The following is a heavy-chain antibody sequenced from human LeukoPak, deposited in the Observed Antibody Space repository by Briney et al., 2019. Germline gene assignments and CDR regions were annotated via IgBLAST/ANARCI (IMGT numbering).Heavy chain of an antibody. CDR3: ARGHYDFWSGEGDYFDY. CDR2: INAGNGNT. J-gene: IGHJ4*02. V-gene: IGHV1-3*03. CDR1: GYSFTSYA. D-gene: IGHD3-3*01. Sequence: GASVKVSCKASGYSFTSYAMHWVRQAPGQRLEWMGWINAGNGNTKYPQEFQGRVTIIRDTSASTAYMELSRLRSEDMAVYYCARGHYDFWSGEGDYFDYWGQGTLVTVSS.